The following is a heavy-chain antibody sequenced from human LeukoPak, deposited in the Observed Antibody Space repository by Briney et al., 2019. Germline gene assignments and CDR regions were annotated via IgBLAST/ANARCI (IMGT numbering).Heavy chain of an antibody. CDR2: IIGRGGST. Sequence: GGSLRLSCAASGFTFSSYAMRWVRQAPGEGLVWVSAIIGRGGSTYYAPSVKGRFTISRDNSKNTLYLQLNSLSAADTAVYFCAKDVYYGDNYFDYWGQGTLVTVSS. J-gene: IGHJ4*02. V-gene: IGHV3-23*01. CDR1: GFTFSSYA. CDR3: AKDVYYGDNYFDY. D-gene: IGHD4-17*01.